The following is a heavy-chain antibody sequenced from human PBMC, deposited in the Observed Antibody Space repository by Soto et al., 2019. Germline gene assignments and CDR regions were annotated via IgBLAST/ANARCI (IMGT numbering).Heavy chain of an antibody. D-gene: IGHD1-1*01. Sequence: EVQLVESGGGLLKPGGSLRLSCAASGFTFNKAWLSWVRQAPGKGLEWVGRIKSKGDGETTDYAAPEKGRFTISKDDSKNMLSLQMTSLKTEDTAVYYCITGLGQQLIPFDYWGQGTLLTVSS. CDR3: ITGLGQQLIPFDY. CDR1: GFTFNKAW. V-gene: IGHV3-15*01. CDR2: IKSKGDGETT. J-gene: IGHJ4*02.